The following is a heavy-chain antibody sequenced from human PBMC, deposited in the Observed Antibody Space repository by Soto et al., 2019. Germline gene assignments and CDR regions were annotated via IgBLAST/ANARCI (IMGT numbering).Heavy chain of an antibody. CDR1: GFIFSNYG. CDR2: ISYDGDNK. J-gene: IGHJ6*02. CDR3: AKDIALVRGVIIDMDV. D-gene: IGHD3-10*01. V-gene: IGHV3-30*18. Sequence: GSLRLSCAASGFIFSNYGMHWVRQAPGKGLEWVAVISYDGDNKYYADSVKGRFTISRDNSKNTLSLQMNSLRDEDTAVYYCAKDIALVRGVIIDMDVWGQGTTVTVSS.